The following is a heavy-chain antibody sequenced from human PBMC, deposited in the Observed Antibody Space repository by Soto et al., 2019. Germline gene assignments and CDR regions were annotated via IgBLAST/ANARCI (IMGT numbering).Heavy chain of an antibody. Sequence: SETQSLTCAVYGGSFSGYYWSWIRQPPGKGLGWIGEINHSGSTNYNPSLKSRVTISVDTSKNQFSLKLSSVTAADTAVYYCARGPRLWFGELLFAAGYGMDVWGQGTTVTVSS. CDR1: GGSFSGYY. CDR3: ARGPRLWFGELLFAAGYGMDV. CDR2: INHSGST. J-gene: IGHJ6*02. V-gene: IGHV4-34*01. D-gene: IGHD3-10*01.